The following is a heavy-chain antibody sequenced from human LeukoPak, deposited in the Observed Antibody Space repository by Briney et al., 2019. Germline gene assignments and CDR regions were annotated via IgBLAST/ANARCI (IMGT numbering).Heavy chain of an antibody. D-gene: IGHD1-14*01. CDR1: GFIFSSYV. Sequence: GGSLRLSCAASGFIFSSYVMHWVRQAPGKGLEYVSSISSNGVNTYYANPVKGRFTISRDNSKNTLYLQMGSLGTEDMAVYYCARASSTTTWHHLGYWGQGTLVTVSS. CDR3: ARASSTTTWHHLGY. CDR2: ISSNGVNT. V-gene: IGHV3-64*01. J-gene: IGHJ4*02.